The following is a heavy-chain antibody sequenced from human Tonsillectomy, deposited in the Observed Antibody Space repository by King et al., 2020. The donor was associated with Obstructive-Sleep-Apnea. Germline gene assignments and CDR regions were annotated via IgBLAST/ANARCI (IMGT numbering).Heavy chain of an antibody. Sequence: VQLVESGGGLVQPGESLRLSCAASGVTFSSYNMNWVRKAPGKGLEWVSYISGSSSAMYYADPVKGRFTISRDNAKNSLYLQMNSLRAEDAAVYYCARLQTDSSGLVRDYWGQGTLVTVSS. V-gene: IGHV3-48*04. CDR2: ISGSSSAM. CDR1: GVTFSSYN. CDR3: ARLQTDSSGLVRDY. D-gene: IGHD6-19*01. J-gene: IGHJ4*02.